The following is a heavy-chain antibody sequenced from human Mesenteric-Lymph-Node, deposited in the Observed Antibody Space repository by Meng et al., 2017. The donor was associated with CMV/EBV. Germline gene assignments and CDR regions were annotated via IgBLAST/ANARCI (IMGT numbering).Heavy chain of an antibody. D-gene: IGHD2-2*01. Sequence: SISIGDYYWSWNRQPPGKGLEWIGYIYYSGSTYYNPSLKSRVTISVDTSKNQFSLKLTSVTAADTAVYYCARVHCSSTRCYFWGYFQHWGQGTLVTAPQ. V-gene: IGHV4-30-4*08. J-gene: IGHJ1*01. CDR2: IYYSGST. CDR1: SISIGDYY. CDR3: ARVHCSSTRCYFWGYFQH.